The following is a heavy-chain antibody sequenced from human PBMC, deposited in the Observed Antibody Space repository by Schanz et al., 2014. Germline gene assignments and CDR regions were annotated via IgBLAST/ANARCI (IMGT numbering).Heavy chain of an antibody. D-gene: IGHD6-19*01. Sequence: EVQLVESGGGLVQSGGSLRLSCAASGFSFSDYSMNWVRQAPGKGLEWISYIKISGDVFYTDSVKGRFTLSRDNSKNTVYLQMNSLRAEDTALYFCATDYSGGGCHIWGQGTMVTVSS. CDR2: IKISGDV. J-gene: IGHJ3*02. CDR1: GFSFSDYS. CDR3: ATDYSGGGCHI. V-gene: IGHV3-48*01.